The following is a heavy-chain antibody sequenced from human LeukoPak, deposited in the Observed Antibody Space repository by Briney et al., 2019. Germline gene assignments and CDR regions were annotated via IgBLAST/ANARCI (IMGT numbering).Heavy chain of an antibody. CDR1: GGSISSYY. CDR3: AREYSSSWYRWFDP. J-gene: IGHJ5*02. CDR2: IYTSGST. D-gene: IGHD6-13*01. Sequence: SETLSLACTVSGGSISSYYWSWIRQPAGKGLEWIGRIYTSGSTNYNPSLKRRVTMSVDTSKNQFSLKLSSVTAADTAVYFCAREYSSSWYRWFDPWGQGTLVTVSS. V-gene: IGHV4-4*07.